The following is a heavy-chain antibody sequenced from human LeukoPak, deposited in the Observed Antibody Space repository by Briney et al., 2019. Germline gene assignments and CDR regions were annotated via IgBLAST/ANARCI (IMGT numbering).Heavy chain of an antibody. CDR3: ARGDGAYDILTGYYYYMDV. V-gene: IGHV3-53*01. D-gene: IGHD3-9*01. CDR1: GFTFSNAW. CDR2: IYSGGST. Sequence: PGGSLRLSCAASGFTFSNAWMSWVRQAPGKGLEWVSVIYSGGSTYYADSVKGRFTISRDNSKNTLYLQMNSLRAEDTAVYYCARGDGAYDILTGYYYYMDVWGKGTTVTISS. J-gene: IGHJ6*03.